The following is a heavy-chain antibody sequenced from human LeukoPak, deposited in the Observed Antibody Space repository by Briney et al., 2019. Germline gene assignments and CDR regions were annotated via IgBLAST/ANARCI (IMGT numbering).Heavy chain of an antibody. CDR2: SYYSGST. V-gene: IGHV4-59*01. CDR1: GGPMSNYY. Sequence: SETLSLTCTVSGGPMSNYYWSWIRQPPGKGLEWIGYSYYSGSTNYNPSLKSRVTNSVDTSKNQFSLKLSSVTAADTAVYYCARVFYRPRFDYWGQGTLVTVSS. J-gene: IGHJ4*02. D-gene: IGHD4-11*01. CDR3: ARVFYRPRFDY.